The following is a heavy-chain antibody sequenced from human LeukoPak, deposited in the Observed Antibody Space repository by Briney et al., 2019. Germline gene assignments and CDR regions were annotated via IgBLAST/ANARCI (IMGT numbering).Heavy chain of an antibody. D-gene: IGHD6-13*01. CDR1: GYTVTSYG. V-gene: IGHV1-18*01. J-gene: IGHJ4*02. Sequence: ASVKVSCKASGYTVTSYGIIWGRQAPGQGVEWMGWSSAYNGNTNYAQKLQGRVTMTTDTSTSTAHMELRSLRSDATAVYYCARGGSWYRTYFDYWGQGTLVTVSS. CDR2: SSAYNGNT. CDR3: ARGGSWYRTYFDY.